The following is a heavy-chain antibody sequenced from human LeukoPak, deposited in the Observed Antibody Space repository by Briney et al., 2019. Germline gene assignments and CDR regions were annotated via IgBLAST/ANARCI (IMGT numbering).Heavy chain of an antibody. D-gene: IGHD3-10*01. Sequence: GGSLRLSCLVSGLKFSSDAMNWVRHAPGKGLEWLAHIGSDGTRLYADSVKGRFTISRDNAENSVYLQMNSLRGEDTAVYFCARDVHGAGSYLPDYMDVWGKGTTVTVS. CDR3: ARDVHGAGSYLPDYMDV. CDR2: IGSDGTRL. CDR1: GLKFSSDA. J-gene: IGHJ6*03. V-gene: IGHV3-48*01.